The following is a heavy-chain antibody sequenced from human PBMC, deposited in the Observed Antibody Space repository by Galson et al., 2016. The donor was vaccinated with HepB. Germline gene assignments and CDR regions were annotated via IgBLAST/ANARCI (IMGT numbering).Heavy chain of an antibody. J-gene: IGHJ3*01. D-gene: IGHD2-15*01. CDR1: GFTFSNYG. V-gene: IGHV3-23*01. CDR3: AKGVVVIGWSPSDAFDF. CDR2: ISGSGDTT. Sequence: SLRLSCAASGFTFSNYGMSWVRQAPGKGLEWVSVISGSGDTTYYAGSVKGRFTISRDNSNDTLFLHMNNLRADDTALYYCAKGVVVIGWSPSDAFDFWGHGTMVTVSS.